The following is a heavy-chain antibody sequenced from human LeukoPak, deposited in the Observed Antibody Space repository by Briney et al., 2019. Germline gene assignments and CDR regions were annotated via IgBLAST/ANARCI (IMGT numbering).Heavy chain of an antibody. CDR2: ISDSGGST. V-gene: IGHV3-23*01. Sequence: GGSLRLSCAASGFTFSSYAMSGVRQAPGKGLECVSAISDSGGSTYDADSVKGRFTISRDNSKNTLYLQMNSLRAEDTAVYYCAKDTSIGRYCTNGVCSPFDYWGQGTLVTVSS. CDR1: GFTFSSYA. J-gene: IGHJ4*02. CDR3: AKDTSIGRYCTNGVCSPFDY. D-gene: IGHD2-8*01.